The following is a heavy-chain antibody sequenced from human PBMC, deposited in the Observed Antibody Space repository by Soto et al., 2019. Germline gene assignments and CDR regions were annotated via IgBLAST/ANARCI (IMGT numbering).Heavy chain of an antibody. CDR2: ISSGGAYI. CDR3: TRDQGGSYDSWFDP. J-gene: IGHJ5*02. Sequence: EVQVVESGGGLVQPGGSLRLSCNFTFSMYSMDWVRQAPGKGLEWVASISSGGAYIKYADSVKGRFTISRDNAKNSVSLQRNSLRVDDTAVYFCTRDQGGSYDSWFDPWGQGTLVTVSS. CDR1: FTFSMYS. D-gene: IGHD1-26*01. V-gene: IGHV3-21*01.